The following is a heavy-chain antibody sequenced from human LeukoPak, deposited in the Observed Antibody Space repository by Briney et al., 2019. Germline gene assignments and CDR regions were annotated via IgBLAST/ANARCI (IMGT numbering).Heavy chain of an antibody. Sequence: GGSLRLSCAASGFTFSSYAMHWVRQAPGKGLEWVAVISYDGSNKYYADSVKGRFTISRDNSKNTLYLQMNSLRAEDMAVYYCARAGYCSSTSCSWFDPWGQGTLVTVSS. J-gene: IGHJ5*02. CDR1: GFTFSSYA. V-gene: IGHV3-30*01. CDR2: ISYDGSNK. D-gene: IGHD2-2*01. CDR3: ARAGYCSSTSCSWFDP.